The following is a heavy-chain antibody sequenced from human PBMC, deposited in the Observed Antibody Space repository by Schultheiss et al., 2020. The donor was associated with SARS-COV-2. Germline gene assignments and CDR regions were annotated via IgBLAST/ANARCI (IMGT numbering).Heavy chain of an antibody. Sequence: SETLSLTCAVYGGSFSGYYWSWIRQPPGKGLEWIGEINHSGSTNYNPSLKSRVTISVDTSKNQFSLKVSSVTAADTAVYYCARGRYYTYYYYGMDVWGQGTTVTVSS. D-gene: IGHD2-2*02. V-gene: IGHV4-34*01. J-gene: IGHJ6*02. CDR1: GGSFSGYY. CDR2: INHSGST. CDR3: ARGRYYTYYYYGMDV.